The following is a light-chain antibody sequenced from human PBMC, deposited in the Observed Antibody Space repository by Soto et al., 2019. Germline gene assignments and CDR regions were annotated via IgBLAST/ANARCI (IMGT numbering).Light chain of an antibody. CDR3: QQYHDWLWT. Sequence: EPVMTQSPATLSVFPGERATLSCRASQSVSRNLAWYQQKPGQAPRLLIYDASTRATGIPARFSGSGSGTEFTLTISSLQSEDFAVYYCQQYHDWLWTFGQGTKVEIK. J-gene: IGKJ1*01. CDR1: QSVSRN. CDR2: DAS. V-gene: IGKV3-15*01.